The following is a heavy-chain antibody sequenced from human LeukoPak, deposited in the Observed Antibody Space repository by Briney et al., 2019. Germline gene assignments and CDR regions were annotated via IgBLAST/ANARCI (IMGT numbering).Heavy chain of an antibody. CDR1: GGSFSGYY. CDR2: INHSGST. V-gene: IGHV4-34*01. J-gene: IGHJ4*02. Sequence: SETLSLTCAVYGGSFSGYYWSWIRQPPGKGLEWIGEINHSGSTNYNPSLKSRVTISVDTSKDQFSLKLSSVTAADTAVYYCARGRSSFNWGQGTLVTVSS. CDR3: ARGRSSFN. D-gene: IGHD6-19*01.